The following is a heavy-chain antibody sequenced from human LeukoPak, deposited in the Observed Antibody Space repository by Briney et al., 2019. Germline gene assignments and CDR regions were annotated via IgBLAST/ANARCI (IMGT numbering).Heavy chain of an antibody. CDR2: INHSGST. V-gene: IGHV4-34*01. D-gene: IGHD6-13*01. CDR1: GGSFSDYY. CDR3: ASGVAAAGDY. Sequence: PSETLSLTCAVYGGSFSDYYWSWIRQPPGKGLEWIGEINHSGSTNYNPSLKSRVTISVDTSKNQFSLKLSSVTAADTAVYYCASGVAAAGDYWGQGTLVTVSS. J-gene: IGHJ4*02.